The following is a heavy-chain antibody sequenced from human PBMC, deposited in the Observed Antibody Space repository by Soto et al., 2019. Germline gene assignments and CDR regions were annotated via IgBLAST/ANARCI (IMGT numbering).Heavy chain of an antibody. CDR3: ARGTYYFYMEV. CDR1: AGSIGSGFYY. J-gene: IGHJ6*03. CDR2: LYSRGNT. V-gene: IGHV4-31*03. Sequence: QVQLQESGPGLVKPSQTLSLTCTVSAGSIGSGFYYWSWIRQHPGKGLEWIGYLYSRGNTYYNPSLKSRVTISLDTSDNQFSLTLSSVTAADTAVYYCARGTYYFYMEVWGKGTTVTVSS.